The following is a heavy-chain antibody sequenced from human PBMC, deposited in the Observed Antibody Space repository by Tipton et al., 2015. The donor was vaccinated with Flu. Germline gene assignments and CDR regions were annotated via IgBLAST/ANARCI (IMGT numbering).Heavy chain of an antibody. V-gene: IGHV4-4*07. D-gene: IGHD1-26*01. Sequence: TLSLTCTVSGGPISSYYWSWIRQPAGKGLEWIGRIYTSGSTNYNPALKSRVTMSVDTSKNQFSLKLSSVTAADTAVYYCAREGVMKGQGGIFDYWGQGTLVTVSS. CDR1: GGPISSYY. J-gene: IGHJ4*02. CDR2: IYTSGST. CDR3: AREGVMKGQGGIFDY.